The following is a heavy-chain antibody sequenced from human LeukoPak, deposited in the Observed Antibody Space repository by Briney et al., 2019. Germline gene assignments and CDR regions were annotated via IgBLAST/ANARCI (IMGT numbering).Heavy chain of an antibody. CDR1: GFTFTCCG. CDR2: ISGSGGRT. CDR3: AKAGSIRFDY. Sequence: GGTLRLSCAASGFTFTCCGMTWVRQAPGKGLEWVSGISGSGGRTYYADALKGRFTISRDNSKNTLYLQMSSLRAEDTAVYYCAKAGSIRFDYWGQGTLVTVSS. J-gene: IGHJ4*02. V-gene: IGHV3-23*01. D-gene: IGHD1-26*01.